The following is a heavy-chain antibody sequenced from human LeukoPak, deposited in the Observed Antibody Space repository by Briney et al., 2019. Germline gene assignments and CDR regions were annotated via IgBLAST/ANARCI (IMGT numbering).Heavy chain of an antibody. J-gene: IGHJ5*02. Sequence: PSETLSLTCAVYGGSFSGYYWSWIRQPPGKGLEGIGEINHSGSTNYNPSLKSRVTISVDTSKHQFSLKLSSVPAADTAVYYCARSRTIFGVVHHWFDPWGQGTLVTVSS. V-gene: IGHV4-34*01. D-gene: IGHD3-3*01. CDR3: ARSRTIFGVVHHWFDP. CDR2: INHSGST. CDR1: GGSFSGYY.